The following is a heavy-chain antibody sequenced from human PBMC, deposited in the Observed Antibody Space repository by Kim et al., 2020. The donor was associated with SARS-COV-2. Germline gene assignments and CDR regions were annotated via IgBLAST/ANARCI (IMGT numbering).Heavy chain of an antibody. V-gene: IGHV4-59*01. CDR1: GGSISSYY. J-gene: IGHJ6*02. Sequence: SETLSLTCTVSGGSISSYYWSWIRQPPGKGLEWIGYIYYSGSTNYNPSLKSRVTISVDTSKNQFSLKLSSVTAADTAVYYCARYSSGNAEKLESGEHETINSLGRHYYYCYGMDVWGQGTTVTVSS. CDR3: ARYSSGNAEKLESGEHETINSLGRHYYYCYGMDV. D-gene: IGHD6-19*01. CDR2: IYYSGST.